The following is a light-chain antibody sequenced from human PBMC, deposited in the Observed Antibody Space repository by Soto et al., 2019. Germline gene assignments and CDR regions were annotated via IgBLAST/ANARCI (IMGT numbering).Light chain of an antibody. Sequence: DIQMTQSPSSLSASVVERFTITCRASQSISTYLNWYQHKPGKAPKVLIYAVSSLQSGVPSRFSGSGSGTDFTLTITSLQPEDSATYYCQHSYGTPRTFGQGTKV. J-gene: IGKJ1*01. CDR3: QHSYGTPRT. V-gene: IGKV1-39*01. CDR2: AVS. CDR1: QSISTY.